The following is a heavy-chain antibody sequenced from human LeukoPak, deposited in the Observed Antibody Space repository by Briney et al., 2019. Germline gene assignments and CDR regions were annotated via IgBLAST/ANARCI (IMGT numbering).Heavy chain of an antibody. CDR2: ISYDGSNK. V-gene: IGHV3-30*03. CDR3: ARVRGTVAGIDY. D-gene: IGHD6-19*01. Sequence: GGSLRLSCAASGFTFSRYGMHWVRQAPGKGLEWVAVISYDGSNKYYADSVKGRFTISRDNSKNTLYLQMNSLRAEDTAVYYCARVRGTVAGIDYWGQGTLVTVSS. CDR1: GFTFSRYG. J-gene: IGHJ4*02.